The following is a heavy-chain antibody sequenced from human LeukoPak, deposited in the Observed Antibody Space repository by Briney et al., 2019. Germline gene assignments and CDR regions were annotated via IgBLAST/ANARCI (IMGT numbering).Heavy chain of an antibody. CDR3: ARSGYYDSSGYSPNY. Sequence: GGSLRLSCAASGFTFSSYSMNWVRQAPGKGLEWVSSISSSSSYIYYADSVKGRFTISRDNAKNSLYLQMNNLRAEDTAVYYCARSGYYDSSGYSPNYWGQGTLVTVSS. CDR2: ISSSSSYI. D-gene: IGHD3-22*01. V-gene: IGHV3-21*01. CDR1: GFTFSSYS. J-gene: IGHJ4*02.